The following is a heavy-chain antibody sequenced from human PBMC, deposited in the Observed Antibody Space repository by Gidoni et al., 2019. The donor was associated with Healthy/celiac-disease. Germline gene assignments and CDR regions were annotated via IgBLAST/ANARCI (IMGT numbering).Heavy chain of an antibody. CDR2: IIPIFGTA. CDR3: ARGVVGATTYWYFDL. Sequence: QVQLVQSGAEVKKPGSSVKASCKASGGTFSSYAISWVRQAPGQGLEWLGGIIPIFGTANYAQKLQGRVTITADESTSTAYMELSSLRSEDTAVYYCARGVVGATTYWYFDLWGRGTLVTVSS. CDR1: GGTFSSYA. V-gene: IGHV1-69*01. J-gene: IGHJ2*01. D-gene: IGHD1-26*01.